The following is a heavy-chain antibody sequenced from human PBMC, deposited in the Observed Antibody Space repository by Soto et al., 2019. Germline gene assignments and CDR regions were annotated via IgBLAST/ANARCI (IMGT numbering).Heavy chain of an antibody. V-gene: IGHV4-59*01. CDR3: ARPSVAGTWGPFDY. J-gene: IGHJ4*02. D-gene: IGHD6-19*01. CDR2: IYYTGSTGST. Sequence: TLSLTCTVSGGSISAYYWNWVRQPPGKGLEWIGDIYYTGSTGSTNYNPSLKSRLTISVDTSRNQFSLNLTSVTAADTAVYYCARPSVAGTWGPFDYWGQGTPVTVSS. CDR1: GGSISAYY.